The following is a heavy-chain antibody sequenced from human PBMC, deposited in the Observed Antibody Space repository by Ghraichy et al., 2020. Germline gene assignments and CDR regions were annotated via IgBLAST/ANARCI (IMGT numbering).Heavy chain of an antibody. D-gene: IGHD5-12*01. CDR1: GGSISSYY. CDR3: ARDGYDGAYYYYGMDV. J-gene: IGHJ6*02. Sequence: SETLSLTCTVSGGSISSYYWSWIRQPPGKGLEWIGYIYYSGSTNYNPSLKSRVTISVDTSKNQFSLKLSSVTAADTAVYYCARDGYDGAYYYYGMDVWGQGTTVTVSS. V-gene: IGHV4-59*01. CDR2: IYYSGST.